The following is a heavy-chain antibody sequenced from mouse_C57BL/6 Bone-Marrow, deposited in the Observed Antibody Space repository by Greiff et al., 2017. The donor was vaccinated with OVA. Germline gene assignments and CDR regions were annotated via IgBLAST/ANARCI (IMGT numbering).Heavy chain of an antibody. V-gene: IGHV5-17*01. J-gene: IGHJ4*01. D-gene: IGHD5-2*01. CDR3: ARGIRPYYAMDY. CDR1: GFTFSDYG. Sequence: EVMLVESGGGLVKPGGSLKLSCAASGFTFSDYGMHWVRQAPEKGLEWVAYISSGSSTIYYADTVKGRFTISRDNAKNTLFLQMTSLRSEDTAMYYCARGIRPYYAMDYWGQGTSVTVSS. CDR2: ISSGSSTI.